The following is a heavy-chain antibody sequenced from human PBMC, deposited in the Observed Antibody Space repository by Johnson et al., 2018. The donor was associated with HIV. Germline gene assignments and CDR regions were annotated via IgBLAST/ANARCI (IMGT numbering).Heavy chain of an antibody. Sequence: VQLVESGGGLVQPGGSLRLSCAASGFTFSSYDMHWVRQATGKGLEWVSGIGTAGDTYYPDSVKGRFTVSRENAKNSLYLQMTSLRAGDTAAYYCARAGDYDILTGSLMKGAFDIWGKGTMVIVSS. CDR1: GFTFSSYD. CDR3: ARAGDYDILTGSLMKGAFDI. V-gene: IGHV3-13*01. CDR2: IGTAGDT. D-gene: IGHD3-9*01. J-gene: IGHJ3*02.